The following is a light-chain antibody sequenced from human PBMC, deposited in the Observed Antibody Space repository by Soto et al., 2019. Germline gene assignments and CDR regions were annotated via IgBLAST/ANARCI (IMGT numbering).Light chain of an antibody. CDR3: QQYYSTPRT. Sequence: DIVMTQSPDSLAVSLGERATINCKSSQSVLYSSNNKNDLAWYQQKPGQLPKLLIYWASTRESGVPDRFSGSGSGTDFTLTISSLQAEDVAVYYCQQYYSTPRTFGQGTKVEIK. CDR1: QSVLYSSNNKND. J-gene: IGKJ1*01. CDR2: WAS. V-gene: IGKV4-1*01.